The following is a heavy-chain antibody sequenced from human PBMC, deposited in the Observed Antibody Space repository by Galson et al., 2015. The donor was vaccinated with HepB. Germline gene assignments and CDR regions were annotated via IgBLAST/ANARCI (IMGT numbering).Heavy chain of an antibody. D-gene: IGHD3-10*01. CDR3: ARGGTYYTSGSYSPFDP. V-gene: IGHV3-30-3*01. CDR1: GFMVGTYT. CDR2: ISYDGSNK. Sequence: SLRLSCAASGFMVGTYTMHWVRQAPGKGLEWVALISYDGSNKSYADSVRGRFNISTDNSKNTLYLQMNSLRPEDTAVYYCARGGTYYTSGSYSPFDPWGQGTLVTVSS. J-gene: IGHJ5*02.